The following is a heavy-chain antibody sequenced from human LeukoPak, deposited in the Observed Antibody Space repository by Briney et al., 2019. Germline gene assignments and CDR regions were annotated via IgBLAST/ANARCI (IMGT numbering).Heavy chain of an antibody. CDR2: IYYSGST. CDR1: GGSISSGDYY. Sequence: SETLSLTCTVSGGSISSGDYYWSWIRQPPGKGLEWIGYIYYSGSTYYNPSLKSRVTISVDTSKNQFSLKLSSVTAADTAVYYCARTTVTRDKYVAWYYFDYWGQGTLVTVSS. D-gene: IGHD4-17*01. V-gene: IGHV4-30-4*08. J-gene: IGHJ4*02. CDR3: ARTTVTRDKYVAWYYFDY.